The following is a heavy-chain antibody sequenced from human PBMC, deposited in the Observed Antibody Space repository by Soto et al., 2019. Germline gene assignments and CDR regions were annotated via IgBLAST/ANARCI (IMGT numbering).Heavy chain of an antibody. CDR3: AGTYYDSSGYIPGNFDY. CDR1: GVSFSGYY. J-gene: IGHJ4*02. CDR2: INHSGST. Sequence: SETLSLTCAVYGVSFSGYYWSWIRQPPGKGLEWIGEINHSGSTNYNPSLKSRVTISVDTSKSQFSLKLSSVTAADTAVYYCAGTYYDSSGYIPGNFDYWGQGTLVTVSA. D-gene: IGHD3-22*01. V-gene: IGHV4-34*01.